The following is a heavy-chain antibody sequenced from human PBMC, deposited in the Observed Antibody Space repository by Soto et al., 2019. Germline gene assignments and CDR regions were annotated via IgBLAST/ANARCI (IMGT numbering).Heavy chain of an antibody. CDR2: INPNSGGT. Sequence: ASLKVSCKASGYTFTGYYMHWVRQAPGQGLEWMGWINPNSGGTNYAQKFQGWVTMTRDTSISTAYMELSGLRSDDTAVDYFARGWQQLVFKFDYWGQGTLVTVSS. V-gene: IGHV1-2*04. J-gene: IGHJ4*02. CDR1: GYTFTGYY. D-gene: IGHD6-13*01. CDR3: ARGWQQLVFKFDY.